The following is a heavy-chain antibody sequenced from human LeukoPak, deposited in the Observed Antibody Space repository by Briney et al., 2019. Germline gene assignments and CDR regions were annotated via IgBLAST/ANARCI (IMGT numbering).Heavy chain of an antibody. D-gene: IGHD3-10*01. CDR2: IGSSGRTI. CDR3: ARDPLGSYHTGYLTC. Sequence: PGGSLRLSCAASGFAFSSYEVNWVRQAPGKGLEWVSYIGSSGRTIYYADSVKGRFTISRDNAKNSLYLQMSSLRAEDTAVYYCARDPLGSYHTGYLTCWGQGTLVTVSS. J-gene: IGHJ4*02. CDR1: GFAFSSYE. V-gene: IGHV3-48*03.